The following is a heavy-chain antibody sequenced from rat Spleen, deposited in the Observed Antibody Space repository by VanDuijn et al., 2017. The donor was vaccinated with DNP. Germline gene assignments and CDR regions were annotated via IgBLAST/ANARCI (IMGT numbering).Heavy chain of an antibody. Sequence: EVQLVESGGGLVQPGRSLKLSCAASGFTFSDYNMACVRQAQMKGLVWVAIIIYDCSRTYYRDSVKCRFTISRDNPNSTLYLQMDSLMSEDTATYYSATQRGYWGQGVMVTVSS. CDR1: GFTFSDYN. CDR3: ATQRGY. CDR2: IIYDCSRT. V-gene: IGHV5S10*01. J-gene: IGHJ2*01.